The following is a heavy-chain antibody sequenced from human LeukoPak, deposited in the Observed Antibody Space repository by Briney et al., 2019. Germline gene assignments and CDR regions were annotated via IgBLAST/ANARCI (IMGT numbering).Heavy chain of an antibody. Sequence: ASVKVSCKAPGYTFTSYYMHWVRQAPGRGLEWMGIINPSGGSTSYAQKFQGRVTMTRDTSTSTVYMELSSLRSEDTAVYYCARDEGTYYYDSSGYYYNYWGQGTLVTVSS. J-gene: IGHJ4*02. CDR3: ARDEGTYYYDSSGYYYNY. CDR1: GYTFTSYY. V-gene: IGHV1-46*01. CDR2: INPSGGST. D-gene: IGHD3-22*01.